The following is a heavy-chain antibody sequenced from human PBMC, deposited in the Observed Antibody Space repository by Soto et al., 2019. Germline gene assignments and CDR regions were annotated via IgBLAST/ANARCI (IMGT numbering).Heavy chain of an antibody. CDR3: ARSRNYYDSSGHYY. D-gene: IGHD3-22*01. V-gene: IGHV1-69*02. CDR2: IIPILGIA. CDR1: GGTFSSYT. J-gene: IGHJ4*02. Sequence: SVKVSCKASGGTFSSYTISWVRQAPGQGLEWMGRIIPILGIANYAQKFQGRVTITADKSTSTAYMELSSLRSEDTAVYYCARSRNYYDSSGHYYWGQGTLVTVSS.